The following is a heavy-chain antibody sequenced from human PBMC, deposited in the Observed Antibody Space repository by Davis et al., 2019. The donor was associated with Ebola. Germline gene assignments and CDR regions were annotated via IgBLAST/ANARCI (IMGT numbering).Heavy chain of an antibody. J-gene: IGHJ4*02. CDR2: IKQDGSEK. Sequence: GESLKISCAASGFTFINAWMNWVRQAPGKGLEWVANIKQDGSEKYYVDSVKSRFTISRDNAKNSLYLQMNSLRAEDTAVYYCAVLAAAGIGYWGQGTLVTVSS. CDR1: GFTFINAW. CDR3: AVLAAAGIGY. D-gene: IGHD6-13*01. V-gene: IGHV3-7*01.